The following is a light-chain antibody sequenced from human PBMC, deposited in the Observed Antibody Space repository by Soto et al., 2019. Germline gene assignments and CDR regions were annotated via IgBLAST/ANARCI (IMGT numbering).Light chain of an antibody. J-gene: IGLJ1*01. CDR2: GVN. Sequence: QSALTQPPSASGSPGQSVTISCTGTSSDVGGYNYVSWYQQHPGKVPKLMVYGVNKRPSGVPDRFSGSKSGNTASLTVSGLQAEDEADYYCTSYAGGNIVFGTGTQLTVL. CDR3: TSYAGGNIV. V-gene: IGLV2-8*01. CDR1: SSDVGGYNY.